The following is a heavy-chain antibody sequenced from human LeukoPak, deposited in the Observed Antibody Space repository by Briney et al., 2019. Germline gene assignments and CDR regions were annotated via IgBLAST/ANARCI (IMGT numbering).Heavy chain of an antibody. CDR3: AKDRRAGSYDY. Sequence: GGSLRLSCTVSGFTVSSNSMSWVRQAPGKGLEWVSAISGSGGNTYYADSVKGRFTISRDNSKNTLYLQMNSLRAEDTAVYYCAKDRRAGSYDYWGQGTLVTVSS. CDR1: GFTVSSNS. J-gene: IGHJ4*02. V-gene: IGHV3-23*01. CDR2: ISGSGGNT. D-gene: IGHD3-10*01.